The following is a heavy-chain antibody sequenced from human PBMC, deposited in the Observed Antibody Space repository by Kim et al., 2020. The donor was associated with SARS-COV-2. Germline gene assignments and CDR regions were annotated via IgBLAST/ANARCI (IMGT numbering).Heavy chain of an antibody. CDR3: ARTLTGTTESFEY. Sequence: GGSLRLSCAASGFTFGSYWMTWVRQAPGKGLEWVANIKQDGTQQYYVDSVRGRVTVSRDGANMYLQMNSLRAEDTAVYYCARTLTGTTESFEYWGRGTLVTVSS. CDR1: GFTFGSYW. J-gene: IGHJ1*01. V-gene: IGHV3-7*03. CDR2: IKQDGTQQ. D-gene: IGHD3-9*01.